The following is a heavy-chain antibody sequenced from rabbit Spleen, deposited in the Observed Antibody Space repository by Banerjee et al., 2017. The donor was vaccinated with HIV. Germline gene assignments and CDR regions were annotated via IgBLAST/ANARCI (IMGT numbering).Heavy chain of an antibody. V-gene: IGHV1S40*01. J-gene: IGHJ6*01. D-gene: IGHD8-1*01. CDR3: ARDSGSSFSTYGMDL. Sequence: QSLEESGGGLVKPGASLTLTCKASGFSLNSGYDMCWVRQAPGKGLEWIACIYAGGSGNTYSATWAKGRFTISKASSTTVTLQMTSLTVADTATYFCARDSGSSFSTYGMDLWGQGTLVTVS. CDR1: GFSLNSGYD. CDR2: IYAGGSGNT.